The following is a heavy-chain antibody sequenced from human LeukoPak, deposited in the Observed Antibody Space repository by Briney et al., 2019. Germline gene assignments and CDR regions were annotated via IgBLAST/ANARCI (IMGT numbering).Heavy chain of an antibody. CDR3: ARVLYKSRYFDSPWFDP. J-gene: IGHJ5*02. CDR2: MNPNSGNT. D-gene: IGHD3-9*01. V-gene: IGHV1-8*01. CDR1: GYTFTSYD. Sequence: ASVKVSCKASGYTFTSYDINWVRQATGQGLEWMGWMNPNSGNTGYAQKFQGRVTMTRNTSISTAYMELSSLRSEDTAVYYCARVLYKSRYFDSPWFDPWGQGTLVTVSS.